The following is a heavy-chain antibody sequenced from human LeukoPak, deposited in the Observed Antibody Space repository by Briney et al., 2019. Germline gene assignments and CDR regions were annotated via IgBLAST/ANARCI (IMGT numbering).Heavy chain of an antibody. CDR2: INHSGST. D-gene: IGHD3-10*01. CDR3: ARDRITMVRGVISPKQYYYYGMDV. CDR1: GRSFSGYY. Sequence: SETLSLTCAVYGRSFSGYYWSWIRHPPGKGLEWIGEINHSGSTNYNPSLKSRVTISVDTSKNQFSLKLSSVTAADTAVYYCARDRITMVRGVISPKQYYYYGMDVWGQGTTVTVSS. V-gene: IGHV4-34*01. J-gene: IGHJ6*02.